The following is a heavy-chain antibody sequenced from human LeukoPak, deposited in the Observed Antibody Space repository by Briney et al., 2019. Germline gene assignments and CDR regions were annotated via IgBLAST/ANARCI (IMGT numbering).Heavy chain of an antibody. Sequence: PSETLSLTCTVSGGSISSGGYYWSWIRQHPGTGLEWIGYIYYSGSTYYNPSLKSRVTISVDTSKNQFSLKLSSVTAADTAVYYCAREAQPTYYYDSSGYYFDYWGQGTLVTVS. CDR3: AREAQPTYYYDSSGYYFDY. J-gene: IGHJ4*02. V-gene: IGHV4-31*03. CDR1: GGSISSGGYY. CDR2: IYYSGST. D-gene: IGHD3-22*01.